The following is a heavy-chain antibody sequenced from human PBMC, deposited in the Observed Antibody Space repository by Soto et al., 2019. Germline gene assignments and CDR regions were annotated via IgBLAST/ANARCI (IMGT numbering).Heavy chain of an antibody. CDR2: ISYEGSNK. V-gene: IGHV3-30-3*01. J-gene: IGHJ3*02. Sequence: QVQLVESGGGVVQPGRSLRLSCAASGFTFSSYAMHWVRQAPGTGLEWVAVISYEGSNKYYADSVKGRFTISRDNSKNTLYLQMNSLRAEDTAVYYCARERNDAGLFAFDIGGQGTMVTVSS. CDR1: GFTFSSYA. D-gene: IGHD2-2*01. CDR3: ARERNDAGLFAFDI.